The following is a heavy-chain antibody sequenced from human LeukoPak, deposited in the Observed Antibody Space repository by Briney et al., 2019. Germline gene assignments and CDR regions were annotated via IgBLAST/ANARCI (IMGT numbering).Heavy chain of an antibody. Sequence: GGSLRLSCAASGFTFSNYGMHWVRQAPGKGLEWVAFIPFDGSNKYYADSVKGRFTISRDNSKNTLYLQTNGLRAEDTAVYYCAKQPSSTWPNFYMDVWDKGTTVTVSS. CDR1: GFTFSNYG. CDR2: IPFDGSNK. J-gene: IGHJ6*03. CDR3: AKQPSSTWPNFYMDV. D-gene: IGHD6-13*01. V-gene: IGHV3-30*02.